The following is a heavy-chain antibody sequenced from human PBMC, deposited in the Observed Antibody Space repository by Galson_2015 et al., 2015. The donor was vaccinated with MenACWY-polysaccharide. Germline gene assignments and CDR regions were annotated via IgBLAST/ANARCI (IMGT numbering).Heavy chain of an antibody. CDR1: GFTFSSYW. D-gene: IGHD2-21*02. Sequence: SLRLSCAASGFTFSSYWMRWVRQAPGEGLVWVSRINTDGSSTSYADSVKGRFTVSRDNAKNTVYLRMNSLRAEDTAVYYCARDPHCGAGCSIHDAFDVWGQGTKVTVSS. J-gene: IGHJ3*01. CDR3: ARDPHCGAGCSIHDAFDV. V-gene: IGHV3-74*01. CDR2: INTDGSST.